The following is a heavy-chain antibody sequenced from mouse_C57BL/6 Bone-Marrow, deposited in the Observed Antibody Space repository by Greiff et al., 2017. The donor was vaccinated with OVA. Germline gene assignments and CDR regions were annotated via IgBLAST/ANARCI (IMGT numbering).Heavy chain of an antibody. J-gene: IGHJ1*03. CDR3: ARWVDWYFDV. V-gene: IGHV1-19*01. CDR1: GYTFTDYY. D-gene: IGHD1-1*02. Sequence: VQLQQSGPVLVKPGASVKMSCKASGYTFTDYYMNWVKQSHGKSLEWIGVINPYNGGTSYNQKFKGKATLTADKSSSTAYMQLSSLTSEDSAVYFCARWVDWYFDVWGTGTTVTVSS. CDR2: INPYNGGT.